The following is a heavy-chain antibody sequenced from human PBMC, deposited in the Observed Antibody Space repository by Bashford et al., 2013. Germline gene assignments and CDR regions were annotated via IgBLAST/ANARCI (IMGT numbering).Heavy chain of an antibody. V-gene: IGHV1-2*02. J-gene: IGHJ4*02. D-gene: IGHD3-22*01. CDR3: ARDYSDSSGNFDY. Sequence: ASVKVSCKASGYTLTDYYMHWVRQAPGQGLEWMGWINPNTGGTNYAQNFQGRVTMTRDTSVSAVYMELRSLRSDDTAVYYCARDYSDSSGNFDYWGPREPSVTVSS. CDR1: GYTLTDYY. CDR2: INPNTGGT.